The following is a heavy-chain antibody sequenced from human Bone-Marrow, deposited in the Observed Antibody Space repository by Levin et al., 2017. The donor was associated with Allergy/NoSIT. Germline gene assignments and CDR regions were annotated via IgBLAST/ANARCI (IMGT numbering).Heavy chain of an antibody. Sequence: KPSETLSLTCTVSGGSLSSGTYYWGWIRQPPGKGLEWIGSIYYSGSTYYNPSLKSRVTISVDTSKNQFSLKLSSVTAADTAVYYCARQFDIVATIWWFDPWGQGTLVTVSS. J-gene: IGHJ5*02. D-gene: IGHD5-12*01. V-gene: IGHV4-39*01. CDR3: ARQFDIVATIWWFDP. CDR2: IYYSGST. CDR1: GGSLSSGTYY.